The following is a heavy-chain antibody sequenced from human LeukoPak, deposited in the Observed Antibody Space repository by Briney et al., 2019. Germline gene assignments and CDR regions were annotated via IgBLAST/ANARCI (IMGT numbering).Heavy chain of an antibody. CDR3: VRDLPGIGIDY. CDR2: IQSDGSTT. V-gene: IGHV3-74*01. Sequence: PGGSLRLSCSASGFTFSNFWMHWVRQTPGKGLVWVSHIQSDGSTTGYADSVKGRFTTSRDNAKSTLYLLMNSLRAEDTAVYYCVRDLPGIGIDYWGQGTLVAVSS. D-gene: IGHD2-15*01. CDR1: GFTFSNFW. J-gene: IGHJ4*02.